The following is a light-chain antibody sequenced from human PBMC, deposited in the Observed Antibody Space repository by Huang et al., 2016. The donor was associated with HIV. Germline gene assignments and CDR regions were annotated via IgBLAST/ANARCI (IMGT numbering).Light chain of an antibody. V-gene: IGKV2-28*01. CDR2: LGS. Sequence: DIVVSQSPLSLPVTPGAPASISCRSTQSLLRSDGHNYLNWYLQKAGRSPQLLIYLGSNRASGVPDRFSGRGSGTDFTLIISRVEAADVGVYYCMQTLQTPYTFGRGTKLEIK. CDR3: MQTLQTPYT. J-gene: IGKJ2*01. CDR1: QSLLRSDGHNY.